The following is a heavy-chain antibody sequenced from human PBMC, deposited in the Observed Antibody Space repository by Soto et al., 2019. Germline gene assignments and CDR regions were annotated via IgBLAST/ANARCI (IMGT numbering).Heavy chain of an antibody. J-gene: IGHJ4*02. V-gene: IGHV3-53*04. CDR1: GFTVSSNY. D-gene: IGHD4-17*01. CDR2: IYSGGST. CDR3: ARDFRPPYGVRYFDY. Sequence: EVQLVESGGGLVQPGGSLRLSCAASGFTVSSNYMSWVRQAPGKGLEWVSVIYSGGSTYYADSVKGRFTISRHNSKKTLYHLMNSLRAEDTAVYYCARDFRPPYGVRYFDYWGQGTLVTVSS.